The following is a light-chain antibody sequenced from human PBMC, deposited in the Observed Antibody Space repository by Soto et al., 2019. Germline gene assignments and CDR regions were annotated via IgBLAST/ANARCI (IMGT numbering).Light chain of an antibody. Sequence: QSALTQPPSASGSPGQSVTISCSGGTPNIGTNHVSWYQHLPEAAPRLLIYNNNQRPSGVPGRFSASKSGTSASLAIGGLQSEDEGDYDCVTCDDSLFGPVFGGGTKLTVL. CDR3: VTCDDSLFGPV. CDR1: TPNIGTNH. V-gene: IGLV1-44*01. J-gene: IGLJ3*02. CDR2: NNN.